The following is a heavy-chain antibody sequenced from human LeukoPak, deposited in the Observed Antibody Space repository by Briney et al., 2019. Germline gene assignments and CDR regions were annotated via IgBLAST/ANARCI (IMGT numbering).Heavy chain of an antibody. CDR1: GFTFSSYA. J-gene: IGHJ4*02. CDR2: ISGSGGST. D-gene: IGHD3-9*01. V-gene: IGHV3-23*01. CDR3: AKDLVLRYFDWLSSLSFFDY. Sequence: PGGSLRLSCAASGFTFSSYAMSWVCQAPGKGLEWVSAISGSGGSTYYADSVKGRFTISRDNSKNTLYLQMNSLRAEDTAVYYCAKDLVLRYFDWLSSLSFFDYWGQGTLVTVSS.